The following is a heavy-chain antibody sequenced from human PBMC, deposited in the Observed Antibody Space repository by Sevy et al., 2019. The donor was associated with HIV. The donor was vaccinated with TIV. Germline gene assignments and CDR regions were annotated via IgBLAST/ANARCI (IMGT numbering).Heavy chain of an antibody. D-gene: IGHD3-22*01. V-gene: IGHV3-53*01. CDR2: IYSGGST. CDR1: GFTVSSNY. Sequence: GGSLRLSCAASGFTVSSNYMSWVRQAPGKGLEWVSVIYSGGSTYYADSVKGRFTISRDNSKNTLYLQMNSLRAEDMAVYYCATTYYYDSSGYYLDAFDIWGQRTMVTVSS. CDR3: ATTYYYDSSGYYLDAFDI. J-gene: IGHJ3*02.